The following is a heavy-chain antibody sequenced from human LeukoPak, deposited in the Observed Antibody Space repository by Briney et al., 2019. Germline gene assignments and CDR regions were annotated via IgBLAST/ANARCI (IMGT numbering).Heavy chain of an antibody. D-gene: IGHD3-10*01. CDR1: GGSISSGGYY. J-gene: IGHJ3*02. Sequence: SETLSLTCTVSGGSISSGGYYWSWIRQHPGKGLEWIGYIYYSGSTYYNPSLKSRVTISVDTSKNQFSLKLSSVTAADTAVYYCARGTHYYGSGSYSDAFDIWGQGTMVTVSS. CDR3: ARGTHYYGSGSYSDAFDI. V-gene: IGHV4-31*03. CDR2: IYYSGST.